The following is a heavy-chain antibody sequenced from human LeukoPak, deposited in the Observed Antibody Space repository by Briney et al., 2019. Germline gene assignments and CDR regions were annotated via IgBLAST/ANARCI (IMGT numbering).Heavy chain of an antibody. CDR2: IWYDGSNK. CDR1: GFTFSRSW. V-gene: IGHV3-33*08. CDR3: ARELGSSGYYPFDY. D-gene: IGHD3-22*01. J-gene: IGHJ4*02. Sequence: GGSLRLSCAASGFTFSRSWMHWVRQAPGKGLEWVALIWYDGSNKYYADSVKGRFTISRDNSKNTLYLQMNSLRAEDTAVYYCARELGSSGYYPFDYWGQGTLVTVSS.